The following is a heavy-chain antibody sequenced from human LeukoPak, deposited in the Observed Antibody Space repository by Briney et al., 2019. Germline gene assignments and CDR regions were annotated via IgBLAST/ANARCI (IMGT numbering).Heavy chain of an antibody. D-gene: IGHD1-26*01. J-gene: IGHJ4*02. CDR3: ARHGRVGAPYYFDY. V-gene: IGHV4-59*08. CDR2: IYYSGST. CDR1: GGSISSYY. Sequence: SETLSLTCTVSGGSISSYYWSWIPQPPGKGLEWIGYIYYSGSTNYNPSLKSRVTISVDTSKNQFSLKLSSVTAADTAVYYCARHGRVGAPYYFDYWGQGTLVTVSS.